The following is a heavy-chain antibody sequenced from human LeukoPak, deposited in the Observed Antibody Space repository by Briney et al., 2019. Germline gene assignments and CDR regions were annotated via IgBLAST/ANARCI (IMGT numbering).Heavy chain of an antibody. CDR2: ISVSGNT. V-gene: IGHV3-23*01. Sequence: GGSLRLSCAASGFTLSSYAMSWVRQGPGKGLEWVSAISVSGNTYHADSVKGRFTISRDNSKNTLVLQMSSLRSEDTAVYFCARDNRDWAFDYWGQGTLVTVSS. J-gene: IGHJ4*02. D-gene: IGHD2-21*02. CDR3: ARDNRDWAFDY. CDR1: GFTLSSYA.